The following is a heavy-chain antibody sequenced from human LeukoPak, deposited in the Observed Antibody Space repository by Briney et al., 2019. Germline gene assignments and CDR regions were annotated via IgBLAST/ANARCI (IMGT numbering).Heavy chain of an antibody. D-gene: IGHD5-18*01. V-gene: IGHV3-23*01. CDR2: ISGSGGST. Sequence: GGSLRLSCAASGFTFSSYAMSWVRQAPGKGLECVSAISGSGGSTYYADSVKGRFTISRDNSKNTLYLQMNSLRAEDTAVYYCAKGDTAMVTGFDYWGQGTLVTVSS. CDR1: GFTFSSYA. J-gene: IGHJ4*02. CDR3: AKGDTAMVTGFDY.